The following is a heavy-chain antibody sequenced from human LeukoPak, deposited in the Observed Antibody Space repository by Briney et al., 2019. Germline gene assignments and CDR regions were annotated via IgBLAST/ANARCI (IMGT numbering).Heavy chain of an antibody. D-gene: IGHD3-3*01. V-gene: IGHV4-34*01. CDR2: INHSGST. Sequence: SETLSLTCAVYGGSFSGYYWSWIRQPPGKGLEWIGEINHSGSTNYNPSLKSRVTISVDTSKNQFSLKLSSVTAADTAVYYCATPPSAYYDFWSGSWGRGTLVTVSS. J-gene: IGHJ5*02. CDR3: ATPPSAYYDFWSGS. CDR1: GGSFSGYY.